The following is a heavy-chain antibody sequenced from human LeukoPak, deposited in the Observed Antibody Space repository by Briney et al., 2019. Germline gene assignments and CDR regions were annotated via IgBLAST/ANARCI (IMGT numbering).Heavy chain of an antibody. CDR3: ARDVTPEVAATADDALDI. V-gene: IGHV3-21*01. J-gene: IGHJ3*02. D-gene: IGHD2-15*01. Sequence: GGSLRLSCAASGFTFSSYSMNWVRQAPGKGLEWGSSISSSSSYIYYADSVKGRFTISRDNAKNSLYLQMNSLRAEDTAVYYCARDVTPEVAATADDALDIWGQGTMVTVSS. CDR2: ISSSSSYI. CDR1: GFTFSSYS.